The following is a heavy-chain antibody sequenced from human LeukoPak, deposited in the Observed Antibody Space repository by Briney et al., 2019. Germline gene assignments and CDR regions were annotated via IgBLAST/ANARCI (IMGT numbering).Heavy chain of an antibody. Sequence: SETLSLTCAVSGGSISSSNWWSWVRQPPGKGLEWIGEIYHSGSTNYNPSLKSRVTISVDTSKNQFSLKLSSVTAADTAVYYCASHDFWSGYPDYWGQGTLVTVSS. J-gene: IGHJ4*02. CDR1: GGSISSSNW. CDR2: IYHSGST. CDR3: ASHDFWSGYPDY. V-gene: IGHV4-4*02. D-gene: IGHD3-3*01.